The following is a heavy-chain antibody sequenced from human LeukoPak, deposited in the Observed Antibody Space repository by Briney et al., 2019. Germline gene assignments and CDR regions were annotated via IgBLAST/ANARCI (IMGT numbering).Heavy chain of an antibody. CDR1: GGSFRNYY. V-gene: IGHV4-34*01. J-gene: IGHJ6*02. D-gene: IGHD1-1*01. CDR3: ARYQSGQLGYYYYYGMDV. Sequence: SETLSLTCALYGGSFRNYYWFWIRQPPGKGLEWIGEINHSGDTNYNPSLKSRVTISVDTSKNQFSLKLSSVTAADTAVYYCARYQSGQLGYYYYYGMDVWGPGTTVTVSS. CDR2: INHSGDT.